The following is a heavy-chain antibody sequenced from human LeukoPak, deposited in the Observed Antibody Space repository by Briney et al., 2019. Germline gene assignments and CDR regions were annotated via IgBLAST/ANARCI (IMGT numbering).Heavy chain of an antibody. CDR3: ARHGDSYDSPYDY. J-gene: IGHJ4*02. CDR2: FYPGDSDT. Sequence: GEPLNIPCKASGYSFTTHWIGGVRQMPGKGLEWLGIFYPGDSDTRYSPSFKGHVTISADKPITTAYLQWSSLKASDTAMYFCARHGDSYDSPYDYWGQGTLVTVSS. D-gene: IGHD5-12*01. CDR1: GYSFTTHW. V-gene: IGHV5-51*01.